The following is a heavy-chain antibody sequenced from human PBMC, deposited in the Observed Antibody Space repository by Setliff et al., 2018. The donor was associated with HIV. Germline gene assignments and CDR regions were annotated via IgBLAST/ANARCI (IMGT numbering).Heavy chain of an antibody. CDR1: GGSISSSSYY. Sequence: LSLTCTVSGGSISSSSYYWSWIRQPPGKGLEWIGSVSYSGSTYYNSSLKSRLTISVDTSKTEFSLNLNSVTAADTAAYYCARRPSPYYYYDSSGYSGGNVDYWGQGTLVTVSS. V-gene: IGHV4-39*01. D-gene: IGHD3-22*01. CDR2: VSYSGST. J-gene: IGHJ4*02. CDR3: ARRPSPYYYYDSSGYSGGNVDY.